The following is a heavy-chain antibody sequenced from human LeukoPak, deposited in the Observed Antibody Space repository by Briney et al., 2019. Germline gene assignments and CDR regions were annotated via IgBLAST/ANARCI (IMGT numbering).Heavy chain of an antibody. CDR2: IHYSGST. J-gene: IGHJ4*02. CDR1: GGSISNYY. D-gene: IGHD6-13*01. V-gene: IGHV4-59*01. CDR3: ARTIAAAGPYFDY. Sequence: SETLSLTCTVSGGSISNYYWSWIRQPPGKGLEWIGYIHYSGSTNYNLSLKSRVTTSVDTSKNQFSLKLSSVTAADTAVYYCARTIAAAGPYFDYWGQGTLVTVSS.